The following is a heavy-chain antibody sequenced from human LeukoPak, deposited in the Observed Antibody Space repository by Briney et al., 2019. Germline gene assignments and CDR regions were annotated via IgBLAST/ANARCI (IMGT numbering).Heavy chain of an antibody. J-gene: IGHJ4*02. V-gene: IGHV3-23*01. CDR3: AKTGLWFGELLGGWGEEGYYFDY. D-gene: IGHD3-10*01. Sequence: GGSLRLSCAASGFTFSSYAMSWVRQAPGKGLEWVSAISGSGGSTYYADSVKGRFTISRDNSKNTLYLQMNSLRAEDTAVYYCAKTGLWFGELLGGWGEEGYYFDYWGQGTLVTVSS. CDR1: GFTFSSYA. CDR2: ISGSGGST.